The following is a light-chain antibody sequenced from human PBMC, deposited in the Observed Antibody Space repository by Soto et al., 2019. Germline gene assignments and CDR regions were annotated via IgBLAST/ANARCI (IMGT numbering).Light chain of an antibody. J-gene: IGKJ1*01. Sequence: DIQMTQSPSTLSASVGDRVTITCRASENIDGRLAWYQQKPGKAPKLLIYKASRLESGVPSRFRGSGSGTEFTLTINSLQPDDFAIYYCQQCDSYSTFGQGTKGDIK. V-gene: IGKV1-5*03. CDR1: ENIDGR. CDR2: KAS. CDR3: QQCDSYST.